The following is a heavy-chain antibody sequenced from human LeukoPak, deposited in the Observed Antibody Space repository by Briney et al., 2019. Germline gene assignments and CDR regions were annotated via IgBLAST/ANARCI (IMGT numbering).Heavy chain of an antibody. CDR2: LYGGGST. J-gene: IGHJ1*01. D-gene: IGHD2/OR15-2a*01. CDR3: VRGSLEDLSD. Sequence: GGSLRLSCEVSGFIASRDYMNWVRQAPGKGLEWVSVLYGGGSTYYADSVEGRFTISRDDSKNTLFLQMSGLRVEDTAIYYCVRGSLEDLSDWGQGTLVTVSS. V-gene: IGHV3-66*01. CDR1: GFIASRDY.